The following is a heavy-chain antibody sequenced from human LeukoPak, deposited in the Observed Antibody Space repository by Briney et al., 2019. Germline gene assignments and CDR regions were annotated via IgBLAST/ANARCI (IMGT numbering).Heavy chain of an antibody. CDR3: ARTLAAAGSPYYFDY. CDR2: ISGSSYYI. Sequence: PGGSLRLSCSASGFTFSSHSMNWVRQAPGKGLEWVSSISGSSYYIYYADSMKGRITISRDNAKNSLYLQMTSLRAEDTAVYYCARTLAAAGSPYYFDYWGQGTLVTVSS. V-gene: IGHV3-21*04. CDR1: GFTFSSHS. J-gene: IGHJ4*02. D-gene: IGHD6-13*01.